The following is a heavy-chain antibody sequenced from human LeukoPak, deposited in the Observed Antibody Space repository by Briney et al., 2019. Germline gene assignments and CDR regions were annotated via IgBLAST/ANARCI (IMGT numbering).Heavy chain of an antibody. J-gene: IGHJ4*02. Sequence: GGSLRLSCAASGFTFSSYAMSWVRQAPGKGLEWVSAISGSGSRTYYADSVKGRFTISRDNSKNTLYLQMNNLRAEDTAVYYCAKVAVETYYYGSGMTNWGRGTLVTVSS. CDR1: GFTFSSYA. CDR2: ISGSGSRT. V-gene: IGHV3-23*01. CDR3: AKVAVETYYYGSGMTN. D-gene: IGHD3-10*01.